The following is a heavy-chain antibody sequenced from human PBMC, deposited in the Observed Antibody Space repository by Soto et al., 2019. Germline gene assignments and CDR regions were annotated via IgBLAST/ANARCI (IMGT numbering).Heavy chain of an antibody. D-gene: IGHD6-19*01. CDR2: INHYGNT. CDR1: VGSFSEYY. J-gene: IGHJ2*01. V-gene: IGHV4-34*01. CDR3: ARRGHLSSGWRNYWFFDL. Sequence: PSETLSLACAVSVGSFSEYYWSWIRQPPGKGLEWIGEINHYGNTNYNPSLKSRLTISVDTSKNQVSLNLSSVTAADTAVYYCARRGHLSSGWRNYWFFDLWGRGTLVTVSS.